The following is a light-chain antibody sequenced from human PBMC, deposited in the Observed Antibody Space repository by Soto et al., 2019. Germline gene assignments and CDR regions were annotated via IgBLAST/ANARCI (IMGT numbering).Light chain of an antibody. CDR2: AAS. J-gene: IGKJ1*01. CDR1: QGVXSY. CDR3: QQRSNGAWT. Sequence: IGLTQYASTLSLSPGERATLSCRASQGVXSYLVWYQQKPGQAPRLLXDAASNRATGSPARLSGSGSATDFTLTISSLEPEDFAVYYCQQRSNGAWTFGQGTKVEIK. V-gene: IGKV3-11*01.